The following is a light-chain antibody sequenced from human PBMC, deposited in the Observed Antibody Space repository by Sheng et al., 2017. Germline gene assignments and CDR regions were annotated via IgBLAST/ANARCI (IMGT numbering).Light chain of an antibody. CDR2: DVS. Sequence: QSALTQPASVSGSPGQSITISCTGTTNDVGLYNYVSWYQHHPAKVPKLIVFDVSDRPSGVSNRFSGSKSGNTASLTISGLQSEDEAHYYCSSYTTSDTWVFGGGTELTVL. CDR3: SSYTTSDTWV. V-gene: IGLV2-14*03. CDR1: TNDVGLYNY. J-gene: IGLJ3*02.